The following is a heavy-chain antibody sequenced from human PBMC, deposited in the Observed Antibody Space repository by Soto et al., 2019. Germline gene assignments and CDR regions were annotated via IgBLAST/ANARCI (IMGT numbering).Heavy chain of an antibody. CDR1: GFTFSNYV. J-gene: IGHJ6*02. V-gene: IGHV3-30*18. CDR2: ISYDGSTK. D-gene: IGHD2-2*01. Sequence: IRLSCAASGFTFSNYVMHWVRQAPGKGLEWVAVISYDGSTKYYADSVRGRFTISRDNSKKTLFLQMNSLRPEDTTVYDCAKDQYHLIPRCYGFDVWGQGTTVTVSS. CDR3: AKDQYHLIPRCYGFDV.